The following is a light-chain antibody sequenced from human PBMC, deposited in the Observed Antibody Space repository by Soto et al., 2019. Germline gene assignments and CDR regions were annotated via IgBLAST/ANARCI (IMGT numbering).Light chain of an antibody. J-gene: IGKJ1*01. V-gene: IGKV3-20*01. CDR3: QHYGRSPPSWT. Sequence: EIVLTQSPGTLSLSPGERATLSCRASQSVSSSYLAWYQQKPGQPPRLLIFDASNRATGIPDMFSGSGSGTDFTLTISSLQPEDFAVYYCQHYGRSPPSWTFGQGTKVEIQ. CDR1: QSVSSSY. CDR2: DAS.